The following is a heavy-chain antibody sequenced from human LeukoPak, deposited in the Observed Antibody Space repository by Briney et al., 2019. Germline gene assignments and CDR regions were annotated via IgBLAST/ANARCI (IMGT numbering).Heavy chain of an antibody. CDR1: GFTFSNAC. V-gene: IGHV3-15*01. D-gene: IGHD3-10*01. CDR2: IKSKSDGGTT. CDR3: TTDWQITMVRGVINLDY. J-gene: IGHJ4*02. Sequence: GGSLRLSCAASGFTFSNACMSWVRQAPGKGLEWVGRIKSKSDGGTTDYAAPVKGRFTISRDDSKNTLYLQMNSLKTEDTAVYYCTTDWQITMVRGVINLDYWGQGTLVTVSS.